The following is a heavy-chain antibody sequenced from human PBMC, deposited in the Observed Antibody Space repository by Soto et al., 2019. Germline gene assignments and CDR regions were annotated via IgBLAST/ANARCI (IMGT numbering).Heavy chain of an antibody. V-gene: IGHV4-30-4*01. J-gene: IGHJ6*02. CDR1: GGSISSGDYY. CDR2: IYYSGST. CDR3: ASLPLWFGERKYGMDV. Sequence: SETLSLTCTVSGGSISSGDYYWSWIRQPPGKGLEWIGYIYYSGSTYYNPSLKSRVTISVDTSKNQFSLKLSSVTAADTAVYYCASLPLWFGERKYGMDVWGQGTTVIVSS. D-gene: IGHD3-10*01.